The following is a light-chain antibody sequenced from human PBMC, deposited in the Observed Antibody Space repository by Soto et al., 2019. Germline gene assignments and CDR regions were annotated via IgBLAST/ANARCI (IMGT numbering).Light chain of an antibody. Sequence: DIQMTQSPSTLSASVGDRVTITCRASQSISSWLAWYQQKSGKAPKLLIYDASSLESGVPLRFSGSGSGTEFTLTISSLQPDDFATYYCQQYNSYSPTFGQGTKLEIK. CDR2: DAS. J-gene: IGKJ2*01. CDR3: QQYNSYSPT. CDR1: QSISSW. V-gene: IGKV1-5*01.